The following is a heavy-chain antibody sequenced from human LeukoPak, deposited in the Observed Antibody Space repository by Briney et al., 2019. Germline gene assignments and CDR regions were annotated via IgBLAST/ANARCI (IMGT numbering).Heavy chain of an antibody. Sequence: GGPLRLSCGACGFTFSSCSVKWLRQAGGEGLGWVSSITSSSKYIYCADLVKRLFTISRDNDKNSLYLQINRMRAEDTAVYYCAGDNGQWLPTDYWGQGTLVTVSS. CDR2: ITSSSKYI. D-gene: IGHD5-12*01. J-gene: IGHJ4*02. V-gene: IGHV3-21*01. CDR3: AGDNGQWLPTDY. CDR1: GFTFSSCS.